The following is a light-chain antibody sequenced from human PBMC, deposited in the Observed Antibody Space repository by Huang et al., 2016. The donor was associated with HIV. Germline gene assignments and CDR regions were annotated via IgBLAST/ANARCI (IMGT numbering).Light chain of an antibody. V-gene: IGKV1-27*01. CDR3: QRYDSAPRA. J-gene: IGKJ1*01. CDR2: GAS. Sequence: DIQMTQSPPSLSASQGVRVTLTCRASQDIGNFLAWFQQKPGGVPKLLIYGASPLHVGVPSRFSGRGSGTEFTLTITDLQPEDVATYYCQRYDSAPRAFGPGTKVDIK. CDR1: QDIGNF.